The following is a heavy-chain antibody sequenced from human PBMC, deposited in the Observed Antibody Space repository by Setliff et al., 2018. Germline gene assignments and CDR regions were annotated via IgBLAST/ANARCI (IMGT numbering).Heavy chain of an antibody. Sequence: GSGPTLVNPTQTLTLTCTFSGFSLSTSGVGVGWIRQPPGKALEWLALIYWDDDKRYSPSLKTRLTISKDTSKNQVVLTITNMDPVDTATYYCARHPPQGYSSGFYSDGRYYYYYYMDVWGKGTTVTVSS. CDR2: IYWDDDK. CDR3: ARHPPQGYSSGFYSDGRYYYYYYMDV. D-gene: IGHD6-19*01. J-gene: IGHJ6*03. V-gene: IGHV2-5*02. CDR1: GFSLSTSGVG.